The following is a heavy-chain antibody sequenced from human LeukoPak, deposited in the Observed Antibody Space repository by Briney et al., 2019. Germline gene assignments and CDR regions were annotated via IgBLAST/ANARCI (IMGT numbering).Heavy chain of an antibody. CDR2: ISSSGSTI. J-gene: IGHJ3*02. D-gene: IGHD4-17*01. CDR1: GGPFSGYF. V-gene: IGHV3-11*01. Sequence: PSETLSLTCAVSGGPFSGYFWSWIRQAPGKGLEWVSYISSSGSTIYYADSVKGRFTISRDNAKNSLYLQMNSLRAEDTAVYYCARRNGDYEGHDAFDIWGQGTMVTVSS. CDR3: ARRNGDYEGHDAFDI.